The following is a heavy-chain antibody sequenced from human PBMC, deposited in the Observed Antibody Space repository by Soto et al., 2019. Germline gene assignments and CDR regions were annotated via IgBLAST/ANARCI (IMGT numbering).Heavy chain of an antibody. Sequence: ASVKVSCKASGYTFTSYYMHWVRQAPGQGLEWMGIINPSGGSTSYARKFQGRVTMTRDTSTSTVYMELSSLRSEDTAVYYCARDTGYYDILTGYYRGYYYYGMDVWGQ. CDR2: INPSGGST. CDR1: GYTFTSYY. CDR3: ARDTGYYDILTGYYRGYYYYGMDV. V-gene: IGHV1-46*01. D-gene: IGHD3-9*01. J-gene: IGHJ6*02.